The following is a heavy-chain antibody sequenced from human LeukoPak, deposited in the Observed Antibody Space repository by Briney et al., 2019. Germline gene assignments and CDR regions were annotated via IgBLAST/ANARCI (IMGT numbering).Heavy chain of an antibody. CDR1: GFTFSAYG. CDR2: ISDHEINK. Sequence: HGRSLRLSCAASGFTFSAYGMDWVRQAPGKGLDWVAFISDHEINKYYADSVKGRFAISRDNSKNTLYLQMNSLRAEDTAVYYCAKRHPTSWYVVDYWGQGTLVTVSS. V-gene: IGHV3-30*18. J-gene: IGHJ4*02. D-gene: IGHD6-13*01. CDR3: AKRHPTSWYVVDY.